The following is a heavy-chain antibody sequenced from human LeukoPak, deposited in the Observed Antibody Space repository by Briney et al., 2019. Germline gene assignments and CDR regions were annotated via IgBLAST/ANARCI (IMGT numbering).Heavy chain of an antibody. D-gene: IGHD3-3*02. CDR1: GFTVSSNY. Sequence: GGSLRLSCAASGFTVSSNYMNWVRQAPGKGLEWVSVSTYYADSVKDRFTISRDSSKNTLYLQMNSLKAEDTAVYYCARGAFDWGQGTLVTVSS. CDR2: ST. J-gene: IGHJ4*02. V-gene: IGHV3-53*01. CDR3: ARGAFD.